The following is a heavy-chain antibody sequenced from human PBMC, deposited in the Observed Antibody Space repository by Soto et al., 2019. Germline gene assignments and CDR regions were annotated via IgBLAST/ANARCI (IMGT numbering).Heavy chain of an antibody. J-gene: IGHJ3*02. CDR1: GGTFSSYT. CDR2: IIPILGIA. Sequence: GASVKVSCKASGGTFSSYTISWVRQAPGQGLEWMGRIIPILGIANYAQKFQGRVTITADKSTSTAYMELSSLRSEDTAVYYCASAPYYYYDSSGYWDIWGQGTMVTVSS. D-gene: IGHD3-22*01. V-gene: IGHV1-69*02. CDR3: ASAPYYYYDSSGYWDI.